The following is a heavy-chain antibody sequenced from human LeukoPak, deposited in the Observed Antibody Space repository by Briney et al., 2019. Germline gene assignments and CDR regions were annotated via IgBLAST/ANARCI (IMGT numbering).Heavy chain of an antibody. D-gene: IGHD6-6*01. CDR2: IIPILGIA. V-gene: IGHV1-69*02. Sequence: SVKVSCKASGGTFSSYTISWVRQAPGQGLEWMGRIIPILGIANYAQKFQGRVTITADKSTSTAYMELRSLRSDDTAVYYCARNSSSSGYFDYWGQGTLVTVSS. J-gene: IGHJ4*02. CDR3: ARNSSSSGYFDY. CDR1: GGTFSSYT.